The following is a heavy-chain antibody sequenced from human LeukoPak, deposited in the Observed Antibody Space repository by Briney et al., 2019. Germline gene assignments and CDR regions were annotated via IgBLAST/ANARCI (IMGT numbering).Heavy chain of an antibody. CDR1: GYTFTGQY. J-gene: IGHJ6*02. V-gene: IGHV1-2*02. Sequence: ASVKVSCKASGYTFTGQYLYWARKNPGQGLEWMGWINPKTGDTDSAQNFRGRVTMTRDTSISTVYMEVSRLTSDDTAVYYCARGYYGMDVWGQGTTVTVSS. CDR2: INPKTGDT. CDR3: ARGYYGMDV.